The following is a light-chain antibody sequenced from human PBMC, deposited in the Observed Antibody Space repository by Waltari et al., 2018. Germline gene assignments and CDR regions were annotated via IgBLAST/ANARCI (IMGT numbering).Light chain of an antibody. V-gene: IGLV2-14*03. CDR2: DVN. CDR1: SSDVGAYNY. CDR3: SSFTTTNSWV. J-gene: IGLJ3*02. Sequence: ALAQPASVSGSPGQSISISCTGASSDVGAYNYVSWYQQHPGKAPRLMIYDVNNRPSGVSNRFSGSKSGNTASLTISGLQAEDEADYYCSSFTTTNSWVFGGGTKLTVL.